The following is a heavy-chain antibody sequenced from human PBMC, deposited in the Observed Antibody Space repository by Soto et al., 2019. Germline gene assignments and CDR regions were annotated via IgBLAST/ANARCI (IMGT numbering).Heavy chain of an antibody. CDR3: ARAHSSSSGFDY. Sequence: KPSETLSLTCTVSGGSISSGDYYWSWIRQPPGKGLEWIGYIYYSGSTYYNPSLKSRVTISVDTSKNQFSLKLSSVTAADTAVYYCARAHSSSSGFDYWGQGTLVTVSS. V-gene: IGHV4-30-4*01. CDR2: IYYSGST. J-gene: IGHJ4*02. CDR1: GGSISSGDYY. D-gene: IGHD6-6*01.